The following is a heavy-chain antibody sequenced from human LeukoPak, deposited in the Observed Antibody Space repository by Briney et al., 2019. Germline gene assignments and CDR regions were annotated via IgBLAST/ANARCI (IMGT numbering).Heavy chain of an antibody. J-gene: IGHJ5*02. Sequence: GRSLRLSCAASGFTFSSYGMHWVRQAPGKGLEWVAVIWYDGSNKYYADSVKGRFTISRDNSKNTLYLQMNSLRAEDTAVYYCAKDPAGTNWFDPWGQGTLVTVSS. CDR1: GFTFSSYG. CDR3: AKDPAGTNWFDP. V-gene: IGHV3-33*06. CDR2: IWYDGSNK.